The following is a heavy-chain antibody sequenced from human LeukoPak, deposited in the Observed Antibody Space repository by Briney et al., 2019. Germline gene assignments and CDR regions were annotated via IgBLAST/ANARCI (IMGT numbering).Heavy chain of an antibody. CDR3: AKTDILTGYPRPVFDY. J-gene: IGHJ4*02. Sequence: PGGSLRLSCAASEFTFSSYSMNWVRQAPGKGLEWVSYISSSSSTIYYADSVKGRFTISRDNSKNTLYLQMNSLRAEDTAVYYCAKTDILTGYPRPVFDYWGQGTLVTVSS. CDR1: EFTFSSYS. CDR2: ISSSSSTI. D-gene: IGHD3-9*01. V-gene: IGHV3-48*01.